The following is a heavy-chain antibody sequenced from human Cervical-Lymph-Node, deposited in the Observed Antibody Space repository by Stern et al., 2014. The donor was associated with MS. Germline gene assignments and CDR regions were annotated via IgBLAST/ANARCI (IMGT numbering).Heavy chain of an antibody. CDR1: GYTFTNYY. CDR3: AREVAGHRLGMMDV. J-gene: IGHJ6*02. D-gene: IGHD6-19*01. CDR2: LNPSGGST. V-gene: IGHV1-46*01. Sequence: QVQLVQSGAEVKKPGASVKVSCKASGYTFTNYYMHWVRQAPGHGLAWMGILNPSGGSTSHAQKFQGRVTMTRDTSTSTVYMELSSLRSEDTAVYYCAREVAGHRLGMMDVWGQGTTVTVSS.